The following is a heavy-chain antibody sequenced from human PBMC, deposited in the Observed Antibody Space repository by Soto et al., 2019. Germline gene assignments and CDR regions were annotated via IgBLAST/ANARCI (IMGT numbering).Heavy chain of an antibody. J-gene: IGHJ4*02. CDR3: ARDPLRFLEWSSPG. Sequence: QVQLQESGPGLVKPSQTLSLTCTVSGGSISSGDYYWSWIRQPPGKGLEWIGYIYYSGSTYYNPSLKGRVTISVDPSKNQFSLKLSSVTAADTAVYYCARDPLRFLEWSSPGWGQGTLVTVSS. CDR2: IYYSGST. D-gene: IGHD3-3*01. CDR1: GGSISSGDYY. V-gene: IGHV4-30-4*01.